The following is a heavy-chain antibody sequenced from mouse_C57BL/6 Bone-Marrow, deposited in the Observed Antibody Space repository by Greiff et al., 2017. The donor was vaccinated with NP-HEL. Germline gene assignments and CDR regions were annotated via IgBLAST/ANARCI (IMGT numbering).Heavy chain of an antibody. CDR1: GFTFSDYY. J-gene: IGHJ2*01. CDR3: ARQKANWGFDY. CDR2: ISNGGGST. V-gene: IGHV5-12*01. D-gene: IGHD4-1*01. Sequence: EVMLVESGGGLVQPGGSLKLSCAASGFTFSDYYMYWVRQTPEKRLEWVAYISNGGGSTYYPDTVKGRFTISRDNAKNTLYLQMSRLKSEDTAMYYCARQKANWGFDYWGQGTTLTVSS.